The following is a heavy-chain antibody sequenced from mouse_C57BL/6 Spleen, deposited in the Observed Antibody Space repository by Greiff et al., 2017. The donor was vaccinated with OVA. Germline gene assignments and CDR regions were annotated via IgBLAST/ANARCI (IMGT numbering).Heavy chain of an antibody. Sequence: EVKLVESVAELVRPGASVKLSCTASGFNIKNTYMHWVKQRPEQGLEWIGRIDPANGNTKYAPKFQGKATITADTSSNTAYLQLSSLTSEDTAIYYWARNGYGGRYFDVWGTGTTVTVSS. CDR1: GFNIKNTY. J-gene: IGHJ1*03. D-gene: IGHD1-2*01. CDR2: IDPANGNT. V-gene: IGHV14-3*01. CDR3: ARNGYGGRYFDV.